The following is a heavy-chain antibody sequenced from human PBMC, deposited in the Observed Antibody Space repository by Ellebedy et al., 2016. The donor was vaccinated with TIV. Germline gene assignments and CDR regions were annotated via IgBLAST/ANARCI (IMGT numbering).Heavy chain of an antibody. Sequence: MPSETLSLTCTVSGCSISSSSYYWGWIRPPPGKGLAWIGSIYYSGSTYYNPSLKSRVTISVDTSKNQFSLKLSSVTAADTAVYYCALDPLSGSYTIRHDACDIWGQGTMVTVSS. V-gene: IGHV4-39*01. CDR3: ALDPLSGSYTIRHDACDI. J-gene: IGHJ3*02. CDR2: IYYSGST. CDR1: GCSISSSSYY. D-gene: IGHD1-26*01.